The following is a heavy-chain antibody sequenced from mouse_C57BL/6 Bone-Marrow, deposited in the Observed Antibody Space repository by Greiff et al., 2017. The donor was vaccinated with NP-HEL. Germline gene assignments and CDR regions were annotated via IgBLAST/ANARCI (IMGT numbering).Heavy chain of an antibody. CDR1: GYTFTSYW. CDR3: ARTPIYYYWFAY. D-gene: IGHD1-1*01. Sequence: QVQLQQPGAELVKPGASVKLSCKASGYTFTSYWMHWVKQRPGHGLEWIGMIHPNRGRTTYNEKFKSKATLTVDKSSSTAYMQLSSLTSEDSAVYYCARTPIYYYWFAYWGQGTLVTVSA. J-gene: IGHJ3*01. CDR2: IHPNRGRT. V-gene: IGHV1-64*01.